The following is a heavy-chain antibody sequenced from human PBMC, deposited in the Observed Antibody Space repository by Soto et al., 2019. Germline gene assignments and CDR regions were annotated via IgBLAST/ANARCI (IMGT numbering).Heavy chain of an antibody. CDR3: ARRVAAAGTADYYYYYMDV. CDR2: IYPGDSDT. J-gene: IGHJ6*03. CDR1: GYSFTSYW. D-gene: IGHD6-13*01. Sequence: GESLKISCKGSGYSFTSYWIGWVRQMPGKGLEWMGIIYPGDSDTRYSPSFQGQVTISADKSISTAYLQWSSLKASDTAMYYCARRVAAAGTADYYYYYMDVWGKGTTVTVSS. V-gene: IGHV5-51*01.